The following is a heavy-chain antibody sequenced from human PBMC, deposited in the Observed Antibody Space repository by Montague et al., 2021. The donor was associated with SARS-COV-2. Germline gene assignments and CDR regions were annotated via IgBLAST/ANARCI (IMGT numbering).Heavy chain of an antibody. J-gene: IGHJ5*01. D-gene: IGHD2-21*01. CDR3: ARQDAWAYCGDECYRGWFDS. CDR1: FGSISTYY. Sequence: SETLSLTCTVSFGSISTYYWSWIRQPPGQGLEWIGFIFHNGSTKYNPSLRRRVSISLDTSKNQFSLKLSSVTAADTAVYYCARQDAWAYCGDECYRGWFDSWGQGTLVTVSS. CDR2: IFHNGST. V-gene: IGHV4-59*01.